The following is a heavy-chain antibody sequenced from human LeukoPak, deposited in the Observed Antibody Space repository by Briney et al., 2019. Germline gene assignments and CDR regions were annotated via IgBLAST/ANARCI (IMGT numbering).Heavy chain of an antibody. CDR3: ARGRGTTSSNFDY. V-gene: IGHV1-2*02. D-gene: IGHD2-2*01. J-gene: IGHJ4*02. CDR2: IKPNNGGT. Sequence: ASVKVSCKASGYTFTGCYMHWVRQAPGQGLEWMGWIKPNNGGTNYAQKFQGRVTMTRDTSISTVYMELSRLTSDDTAAYYCARGRGTTSSNFDYWGQGNLVTVSS. CDR1: GYTFTGCY.